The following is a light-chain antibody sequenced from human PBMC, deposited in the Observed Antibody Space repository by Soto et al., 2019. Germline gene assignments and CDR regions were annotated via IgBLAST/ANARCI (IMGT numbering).Light chain of an antibody. Sequence: EIVMTQSPGTLSVSPGERVTLSCRASQSVRNNLAWYQQKPGQGPRLLIYDASTRATGIPARFSGSGSGTDFTLTISILEPEDFAVYYCQQRSDWPPTFGQGTKVDIK. CDR3: QQRSDWPPT. J-gene: IGKJ1*01. CDR2: DAS. V-gene: IGKV3-11*01. CDR1: QSVRNN.